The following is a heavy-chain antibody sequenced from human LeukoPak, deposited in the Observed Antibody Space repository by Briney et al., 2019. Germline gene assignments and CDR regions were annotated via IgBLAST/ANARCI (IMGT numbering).Heavy chain of an antibody. CDR2: ISTSGNTI. D-gene: IGHD1-1*01. CDR1: GFTFSAHQ. J-gene: IGHJ4*02. Sequence: GGSLRLSCAASGFTFSAHQMSWIRQPPGKGMGWVSYISTSGNTIYYADSVKGRFTISRDNAKNSLFLQMNSLRADDTAVYYCARDPPTLRGPESYFDSWGQGTLVSVSS. CDR3: ARDPPTLRGPESYFDS. V-gene: IGHV3-11*01.